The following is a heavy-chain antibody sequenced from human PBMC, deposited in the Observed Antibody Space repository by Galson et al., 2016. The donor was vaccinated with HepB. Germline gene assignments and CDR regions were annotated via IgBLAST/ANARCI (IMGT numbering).Heavy chain of an antibody. Sequence: SETLSLTCTVSGGSVRSGTSYWTWIRQPPGKGLEWIGYIYYSGSTTYKSSLKSRVTILVDTSKNQFSLKVRSVTAAATAVYYCAREHKPDYDFCSGYPLIKYYYGMDVWGQGTTVTVSS. CDR1: GGSVRSGTSY. V-gene: IGHV4-61*01. J-gene: IGHJ6*02. D-gene: IGHD3-3*01. CDR2: IYYSGST. CDR3: AREHKPDYDFCSGYPLIKYYYGMDV.